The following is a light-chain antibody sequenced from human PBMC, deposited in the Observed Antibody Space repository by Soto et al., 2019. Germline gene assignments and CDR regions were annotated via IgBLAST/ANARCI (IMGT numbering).Light chain of an antibody. J-gene: IGKJ1*01. CDR1: QSISSY. Sequence: EVVLTQSPDTLSLPPGERGTLSCRASQSISSYLAWYQQKPGQAPRLPIYDASSRATGIPARFSGSGSGTDFTLTTSSLEHEAFEVDYCQQYGSSPLAFGQGTKVDIK. CDR2: DAS. CDR3: QQYGSSPLA. V-gene: IGKV3-11*01.